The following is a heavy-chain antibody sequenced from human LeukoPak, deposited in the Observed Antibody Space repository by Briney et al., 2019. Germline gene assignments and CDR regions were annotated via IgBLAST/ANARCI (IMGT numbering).Heavy chain of an antibody. J-gene: IGHJ4*02. CDR3: ARAPGGSSSSGWYGPDY. D-gene: IGHD6-19*01. Sequence: PPETLSPTCAVSGGSISSSNWWSWVRPPPGKGLEWIGEIYHSGSTNYNPSLKSRVTISVDKSKNQFSLKLSSVTAADTAVYYCARAPGGSSSSGWYGPDYWGQGTLVTVSS. CDR2: IYHSGST. CDR1: GGSISSSNW. V-gene: IGHV4-4*03.